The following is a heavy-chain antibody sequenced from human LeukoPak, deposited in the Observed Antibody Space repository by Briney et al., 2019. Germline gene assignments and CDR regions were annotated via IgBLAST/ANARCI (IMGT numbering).Heavy chain of an antibody. Sequence: PSETLSLTCAVSGYSVSSGYYWGWIRQPPGKGLEWIGSIYHSGSTYYNPSLKSRVTISVDTSKNQFSLKLSSATAADTAVYYRARRPLELYNWFDPWGQGTLVTVSS. CDR1: GYSVSSGYY. D-gene: IGHD1-7*01. CDR3: ARRPLELYNWFDP. J-gene: IGHJ5*02. V-gene: IGHV4-38-2*01. CDR2: IYHSGST.